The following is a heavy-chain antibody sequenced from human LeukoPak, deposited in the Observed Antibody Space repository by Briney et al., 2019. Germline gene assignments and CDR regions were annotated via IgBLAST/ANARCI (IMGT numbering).Heavy chain of an antibody. CDR3: ARATPTTVTEN. J-gene: IGHJ4*02. V-gene: IGHV1-8*03. CDR2: MSPNSGNT. CDR1: GYTFTTYD. D-gene: IGHD4-17*01. Sequence: ASVKVSCKTSGYTFTTYDINWVRQATGQGLEWMGWMSPNSGNTGYAQKFQGRVTITRNTSISTAYMELSSLRSEDTAVYYCARATPTTVTENWGQGTLVTVSS.